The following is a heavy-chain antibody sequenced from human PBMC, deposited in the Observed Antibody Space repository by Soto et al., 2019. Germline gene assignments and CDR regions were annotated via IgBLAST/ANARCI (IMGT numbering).Heavy chain of an antibody. Sequence: QVQLQQWGAGLLKPSETLSLNCAVNGGSLSGYYWSWIRQPPGKGLEWIGEIKDGGRTNYSPSLKSRATISSDTSNNQFSLRLYSVTAADTGVYSCARGQEGVVATHWDQGTLVTVSS. CDR2: IKDGGRT. D-gene: IGHD5-12*01. CDR3: ARGQEGVVATH. J-gene: IGHJ4*02. CDR1: GGSLSGYY. V-gene: IGHV4-34*01.